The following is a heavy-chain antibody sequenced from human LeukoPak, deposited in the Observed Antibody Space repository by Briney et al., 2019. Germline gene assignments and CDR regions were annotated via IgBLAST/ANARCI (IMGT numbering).Heavy chain of an antibody. CDR1: GGSISSGDYY. CDR2: TYYSGST. V-gene: IGHV4-30-4*02. J-gene: IGHJ5*02. Sequence: PSETLSLTCTVSGGSISSGDYYWSWIRQPPGKGLEWIGNTYYSGSTYYNPSLKSRVTISVDTSKNQVSLKLSSVTAADTAVYYCARGGLAYCGGDCYTNWFDPWGQGTLVTVSS. CDR3: ARGGLAYCGGDCYTNWFDP. D-gene: IGHD2-21*02.